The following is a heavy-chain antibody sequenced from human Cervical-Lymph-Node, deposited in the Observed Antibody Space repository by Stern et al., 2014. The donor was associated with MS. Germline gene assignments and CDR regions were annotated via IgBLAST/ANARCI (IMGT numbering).Heavy chain of an antibody. CDR3: AREASFAFWSGYHSYYFDY. Sequence: VQLQQWGAGLLKPSETLSLTCAVYGGSFSGYYWSWIRQPPGKGLEWIGEINHSGSTNYNPSLKSRVTISVDTSKNQFSLKLSSVTAADTAVYYCAREASFAFWSGYHSYYFDYWGQGTLVTVSS. D-gene: IGHD3-3*01. CDR1: GGSFSGYY. CDR2: INHSGST. J-gene: IGHJ4*02. V-gene: IGHV4-34*01.